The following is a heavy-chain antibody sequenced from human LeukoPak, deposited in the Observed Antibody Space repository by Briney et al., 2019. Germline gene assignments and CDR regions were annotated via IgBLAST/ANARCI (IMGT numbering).Heavy chain of an antibody. CDR2: LDESGRP. D-gene: IGHD2-15*01. CDR3: ARDLGGYPFFMDV. Sequence: PSETLSLTRSVSGGSTRSGRHHWAWVRQPPGKGLEFIGSLDESGRPYYNAPLKSRVTISEASSGKQFSLNLSSVTAADTAVYYCARDLGGYPFFMDVWGRGTTVIVSS. V-gene: IGHV4-39*07. J-gene: IGHJ6*03. CDR1: GGSTRSGRHH.